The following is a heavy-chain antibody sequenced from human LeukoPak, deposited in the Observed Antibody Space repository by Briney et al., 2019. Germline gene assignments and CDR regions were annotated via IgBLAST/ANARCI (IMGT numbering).Heavy chain of an antibody. CDR1: GFTFSSYS. CDR3: ARPDVDTAMVFDY. CDR2: ISSSSSYI. J-gene: IGHJ4*02. Sequence: GGSLRLSCAASGFTFSSYSMNWVRQAPGKGLEWVSSISSSSSYIYYADSVKGRFTISRDNTKNSLYLQMNSLRAEDTAVYYCARPDVDTAMVFDYWGQGILVTVSS. V-gene: IGHV3-21*01. D-gene: IGHD5-18*01.